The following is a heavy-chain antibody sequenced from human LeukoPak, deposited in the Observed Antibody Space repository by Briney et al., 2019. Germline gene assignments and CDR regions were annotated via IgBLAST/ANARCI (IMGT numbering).Heavy chain of an antibody. Sequence: PGGSLRLSCAASGFTFSGSAMHWVRQASGKGLEWVGRIRSKANSYATAYAASVKGRFTISRDDSKNTAYLQMNSLKTEDTAVYYCTRRYGDYGLAFDYWGQGTLVTVSS. D-gene: IGHD4-17*01. J-gene: IGHJ4*02. CDR3: TRRYGDYGLAFDY. V-gene: IGHV3-73*01. CDR1: GFTFSGSA. CDR2: IRSKANSYAT.